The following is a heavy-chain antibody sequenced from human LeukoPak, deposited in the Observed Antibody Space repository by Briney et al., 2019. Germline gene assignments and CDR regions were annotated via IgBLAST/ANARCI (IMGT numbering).Heavy chain of an antibody. CDR2: IYPADSDT. Sequence: GESLKISCKGSGYSFASFWIGWVRRMPGKGLEWMGVIYPADSDTRYSPSFQGQVTISADKSTSTACLQWSTLKASDTAIYYCARQSAAAQYTNWFDPWGQGTLVTVSS. V-gene: IGHV5-51*01. J-gene: IGHJ5*02. CDR1: GYSFASFW. CDR3: ARQSAAAQYTNWFDP. D-gene: IGHD2-2*01.